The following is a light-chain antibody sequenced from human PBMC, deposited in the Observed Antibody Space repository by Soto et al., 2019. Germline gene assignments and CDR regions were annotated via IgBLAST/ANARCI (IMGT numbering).Light chain of an antibody. CDR2: GAS. V-gene: IGKV1-39*01. CDR1: QSISNY. CDR3: QQSYSTPKT. Sequence: DIQMTPSPSSLSASVVDRVTVTCRSSQSISNYLNWYQQKPGKAPKLLIYGASNLQTGVPSRFRGSASGTDFTLTISSLQPEDFATYYCQQSYSTPKTFGQGTKVDI. J-gene: IGKJ1*01.